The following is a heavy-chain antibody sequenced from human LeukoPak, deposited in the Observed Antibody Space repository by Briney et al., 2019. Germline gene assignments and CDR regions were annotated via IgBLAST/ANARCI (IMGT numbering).Heavy chain of an antibody. CDR1: GFTFSFYA. CDR3: ARVTYGSGTYGAFDY. J-gene: IGHJ4*02. D-gene: IGHD3-10*01. CDR2: ISGSGDNT. Sequence: PGGSLRLSCAASGFTFSFYAMSWVRQAPGKGLEWVSTISGSGDNTYYEDSVKGRFTISRDNSKNTLYLQMNSLRAEDTAVYYCARVTYGSGTYGAFDYWGQGTLVTVSS. V-gene: IGHV3-23*01.